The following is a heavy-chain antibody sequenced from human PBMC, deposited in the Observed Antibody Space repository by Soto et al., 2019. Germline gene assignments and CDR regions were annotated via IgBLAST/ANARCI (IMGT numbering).Heavy chain of an antibody. CDR2: INAGNGNT. V-gene: IGHV1-3*01. Sequence: QVQLVQSGAEVKKPGASVKVSCKASGYTFTSYAMHWVRQAPGQRLEWMGWINAGNGNTKYSQKFQGRVTITRDTSASTAYMELSSLRSEDTAVYYCARRAHGSGSYYNSHRPYYFDYWGQGTLVTVSS. J-gene: IGHJ4*02. CDR3: ARRAHGSGSYYNSHRPYYFDY. CDR1: GYTFTSYA. D-gene: IGHD3-10*01.